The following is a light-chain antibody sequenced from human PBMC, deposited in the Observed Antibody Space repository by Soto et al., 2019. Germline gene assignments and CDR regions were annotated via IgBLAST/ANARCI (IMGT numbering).Light chain of an antibody. Sequence: DIQMTQSPSSLSASVGDRVTITCRASQSISSYLNWYQQKPGKAPKLLIYAASSLQSGVPSRFSGSVSGTDFTLTIRSLPPADFATYYCQQSYSTRWTFGQGTKLDIK. J-gene: IGKJ1*01. CDR3: QQSYSTRWT. CDR2: AAS. CDR1: QSISSY. V-gene: IGKV1-39*01.